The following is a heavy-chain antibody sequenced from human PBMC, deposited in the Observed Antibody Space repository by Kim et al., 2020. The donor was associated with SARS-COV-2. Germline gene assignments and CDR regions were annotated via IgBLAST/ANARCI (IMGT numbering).Heavy chain of an antibody. CDR2: ISYDGSNK. CDR1: GFTFSSYA. D-gene: IGHD1-26*01. J-gene: IGHJ4*02. Sequence: GGSLRLSCAASGFTFSSYAMHWVRQAPGKGLEWVAVISYDGSNKYYADSVKGRFTISRDNSKNTLYLKMNSLRAEDTAVYYCARLKAQGGIDDYWGQGTLVTVSS. V-gene: IGHV3-30*04. CDR3: ARLKAQGGIDDY.